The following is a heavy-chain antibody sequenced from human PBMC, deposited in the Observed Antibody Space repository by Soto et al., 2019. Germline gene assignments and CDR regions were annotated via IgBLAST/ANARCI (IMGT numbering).Heavy chain of an antibody. V-gene: IGHV4-34*01. CDR1: GGSFSGYY. CDR3: ARGRLRLDV. CDR2: INHSGST. J-gene: IGHJ6*04. Sequence: SETLSLTCAVYGGSFSGYYWSWIRQPPGKGLEWIGEINHSGSTNYNPSLKSRVTISVDTSKNQFSLKLSSVTAADTAVYYCARGRLRLDVWGKGTTVTVSS.